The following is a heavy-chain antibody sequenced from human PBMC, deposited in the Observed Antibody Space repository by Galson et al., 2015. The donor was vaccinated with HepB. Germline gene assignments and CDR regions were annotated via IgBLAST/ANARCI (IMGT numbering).Heavy chain of an antibody. V-gene: IGHV3-30*04. J-gene: IGHJ1*01. D-gene: IGHD6-13*01. CDR1: GFTFSSYA. CDR2: ISYDGSNK. Sequence: SLRLSCAASGFTFSSYAMHWVRQAPGKGLEWVAVISYDGSNKYYADSVKGRFTISRDNSKNTLYLQMNSLRAEDTAVYYCARAGVAAAGTGRREKRTAEYFQHWGQGTLVTVSS. CDR3: ARAGVAAAGTGRREKRTAEYFQH.